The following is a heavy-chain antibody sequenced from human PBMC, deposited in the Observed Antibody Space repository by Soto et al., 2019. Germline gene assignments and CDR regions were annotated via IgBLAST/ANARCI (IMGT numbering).Heavy chain of an antibody. CDR2: TYYRSKWYN. Sequence: QTLSLSGDVSGESVSSNNIASNWLRQSPWRGLEWLGRTYYRSKWYNEYAVSVRSRITINLDTSKNPFSPQLNSVTPEDTSVYYWARGRWSTFDYWGQGAQVTVSS. J-gene: IGHJ4*02. V-gene: IGHV6-1*01. CDR3: ARGRWSTFDY. CDR1: GESVSSNNIA. D-gene: IGHD2-15*01.